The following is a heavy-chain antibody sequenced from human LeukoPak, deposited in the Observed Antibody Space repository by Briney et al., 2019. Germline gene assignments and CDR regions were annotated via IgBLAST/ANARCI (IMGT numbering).Heavy chain of an antibody. CDR3: AREHYYDSSGYYFY. V-gene: IGHV1-69*13. D-gene: IGHD3-22*01. Sequence: APVKVSCKASGGTFSSYAISWVRQAPGQGLEWMGGIIPIFGTANYAQKFQGRVTITADESTSTAYMELSSLRSEDTAVYYCAREHYYDSSGYYFYWGQGTLVTVSS. CDR2: IIPIFGTA. J-gene: IGHJ4*02. CDR1: GGTFSSYA.